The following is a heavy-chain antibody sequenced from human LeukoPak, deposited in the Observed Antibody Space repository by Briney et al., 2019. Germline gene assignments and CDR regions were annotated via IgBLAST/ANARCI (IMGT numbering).Heavy chain of an antibody. J-gene: IGHJ4*02. V-gene: IGHV3-53*01. D-gene: IGHD6-13*01. CDR3: ARGPRYSSSWYPGQLDY. Sequence: GVSLTLFCAASGFTDSSKHMSWVRQAPGKGLEWVSVIYSGGNTYYTDSEKPSFTIPRHYYENTVYFHMNSLSAEDTAVYYCARGPRYSSSWYPGQLDYWGQGTLVSVS. CDR1: GFTDSSKH. CDR2: IYSGGNT.